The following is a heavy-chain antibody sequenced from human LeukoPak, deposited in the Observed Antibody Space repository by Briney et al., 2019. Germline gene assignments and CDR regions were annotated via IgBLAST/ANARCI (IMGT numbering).Heavy chain of an antibody. V-gene: IGHV1-2*06. D-gene: IGHD3-10*01. CDR3: ARVGEFGSGSYLAY. J-gene: IGHJ4*02. CDR1: GYTFTGYY. CDR2: INPSSGGT. Sequence: ASVKVSCKASGYTFTGYYIHWVRQAPGQGLEWMGRINPSSGGTNFAQKFQGRVTMTRDTSISTAYMELSSLKSDDTALYYCARVGEFGSGSYLAYWGQGTLVTVSS.